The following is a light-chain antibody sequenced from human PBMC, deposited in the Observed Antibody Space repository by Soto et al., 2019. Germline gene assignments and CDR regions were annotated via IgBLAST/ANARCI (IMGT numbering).Light chain of an antibody. CDR2: DVN. CDR1: SSDVGAYNY. J-gene: IGLJ2*01. Sequence: QSVLTQTASVSGSPGQSITISCTGTSSDVGAYNYVSWYQQYPGKAPKLMIYDVNNRPSGVSNRFSGSKSGNTASLTISGLQAEDEADYYCSSCTTSNTMVFGGGTKVTVL. V-gene: IGLV2-14*01. CDR3: SSCTTSNTMV.